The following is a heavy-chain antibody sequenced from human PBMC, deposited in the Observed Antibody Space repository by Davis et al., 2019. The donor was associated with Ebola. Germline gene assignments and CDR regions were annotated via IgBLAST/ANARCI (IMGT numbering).Heavy chain of an antibody. CDR1: GFIFSDYW. J-gene: IGHJ4*02. D-gene: IGHD3-10*01. Sequence: ESLKISCAASGFIFSDYWMNWVRQTPGKGLVWVSRLPNDGTRTSYADSVQGRFTISRDNAKNTLYLQMNSLRAEDTAVYYCARSGLRAKTIDYWGQGTLVTVSS. CDR3: ARSGLRAKTIDY. V-gene: IGHV3-74*01. CDR2: LPNDGTRT.